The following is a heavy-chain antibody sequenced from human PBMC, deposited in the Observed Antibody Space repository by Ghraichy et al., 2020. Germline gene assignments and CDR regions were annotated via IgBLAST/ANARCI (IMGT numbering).Heavy chain of an antibody. Sequence: ASVKVSCKASGYTFTSYDINWVRQATGQGLEWMGWMNPNSGNTGYAQKFQGRVTMTRNTSISTAYMELSSLRSEDTAVYYCARGKIVVVPAAMELQPYYYYYGMDVWGQGTTVTVSS. CDR1: GYTFTSYD. J-gene: IGHJ6*02. CDR2: MNPNSGNT. CDR3: ARGKIVVVPAAMELQPYYYYYGMDV. D-gene: IGHD2-2*01. V-gene: IGHV1-8*01.